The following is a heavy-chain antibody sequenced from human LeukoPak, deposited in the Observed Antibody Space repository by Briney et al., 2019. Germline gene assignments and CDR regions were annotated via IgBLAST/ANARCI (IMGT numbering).Heavy chain of an antibody. CDR3: AKDASGSGSYYNVKMWYYFDY. CDR1: GFTFSSYG. CDR2: IRYDGSNK. V-gene: IGHV3-30*02. Sequence: GGSLRLSCAASGFTFSSYGMHWVRQAPGKGLEWVAFIRYDGSNKYYADSVKGRFTISRDNSKNTLYLQMNSLRAEDTAVYYCAKDASGSGSYYNVKMWYYFDYWGQGTLVTVSS. J-gene: IGHJ4*02. D-gene: IGHD3-10*01.